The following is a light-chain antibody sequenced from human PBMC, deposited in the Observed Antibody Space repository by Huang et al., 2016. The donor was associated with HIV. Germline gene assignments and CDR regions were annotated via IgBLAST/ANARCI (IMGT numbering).Light chain of an antibody. J-gene: IGKJ2*01. CDR1: PSLLHSNGYNY. CDR3: MQALQTPPYT. CDR2: LGS. V-gene: IGKV2-28*01. Sequence: DIVMTQSPLSLPVTPGEPASISCRSSPSLLHSNGYNYLDWYLQKPGQSPQLLIYLGSHRASGVPDRFSGSGSGTDFALKISRVEAEDVGIYYCMQALQTPPYTFGQGTKLEIK.